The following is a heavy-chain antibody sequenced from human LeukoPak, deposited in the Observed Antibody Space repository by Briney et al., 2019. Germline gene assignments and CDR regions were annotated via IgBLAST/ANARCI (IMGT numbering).Heavy chain of an antibody. CDR1: GFTFSSYA. Sequence: GGSLRLSCAASGFTFSSYAMSWVRQAPGKGLEWVSAISGSGGSTYYADSVKGRFTISRDNSKNTLYLQMNSLRAEDTAVYYCAKRSASSSRDYYYYYGMDVWGQGTLVTVSS. CDR2: ISGSGGST. CDR3: AKRSASSSRDYYYYYGMDV. V-gene: IGHV3-23*01. J-gene: IGHJ6*02. D-gene: IGHD6-6*01.